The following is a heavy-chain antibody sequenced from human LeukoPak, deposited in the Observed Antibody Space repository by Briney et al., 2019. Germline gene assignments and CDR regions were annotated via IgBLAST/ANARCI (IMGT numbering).Heavy chain of an antibody. D-gene: IGHD3-10*01. CDR3: ATGYGSGSSPGMDV. V-gene: IGHV1-18*01. Sequence: ASVKVSCKASGYTFTSYGISWVRQAPGQGLEWMGWISAYNGNANYAQKLQGRVTMTTDTSTSTAYMELSSLRSEDTAVYYCATGYGSGSSPGMDVWGQGTTVTVSS. J-gene: IGHJ6*02. CDR2: ISAYNGNA. CDR1: GYTFTSYG.